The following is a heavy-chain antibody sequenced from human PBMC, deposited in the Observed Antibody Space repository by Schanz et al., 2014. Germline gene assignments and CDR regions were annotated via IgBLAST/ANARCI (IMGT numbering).Heavy chain of an antibody. D-gene: IGHD3-3*01. CDR2: IKQDGIEK. V-gene: IGHV3-7*01. J-gene: IGHJ4*02. Sequence: TASGFTFSSYAMSWVRQAPGKGLEWVANIKQDGIEKYYVDSVKGRFTISRDNAKNSLYLQMNSLTADDTAVYYCARDKGGYYPFDYWGRGTLVTVSS. CDR1: GFTFSSYA. CDR3: ARDKGGYYPFDY.